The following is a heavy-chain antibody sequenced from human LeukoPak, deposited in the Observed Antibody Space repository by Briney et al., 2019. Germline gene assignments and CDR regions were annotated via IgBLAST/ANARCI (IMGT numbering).Heavy chain of an antibody. J-gene: IGHJ4*02. V-gene: IGHV3-15*01. CDR1: GFTFSNAW. CDR3: ATLTTVPNLFDY. CDR2: IRRKSDGGTA. Sequence: GGSLRLSCAASGFTFSNAWMSWVRQAPGKGLEWVGRIRRKSDGGTADYAAPVKGRFTISRDDSKNTLYLQMNRLKTEDTAVYYCATLTTVPNLFDYWGQGTLVTVSP. D-gene: IGHD4-17*01.